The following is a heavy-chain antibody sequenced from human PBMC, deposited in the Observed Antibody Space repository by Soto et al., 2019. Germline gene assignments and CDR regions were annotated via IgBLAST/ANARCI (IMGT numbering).Heavy chain of an antibody. D-gene: IGHD2-8*01. J-gene: IGHJ3*02. V-gene: IGHV3-33*01. CDR1: GFTFSSYG. Sequence: GGSLRLSCAASGFTFSSYGMHWVRQAPGKGLEWVAVIWYDGSNKYNADSVKGRFTISRDNSKNTLYLQMNSLRAEDTAVYYCAREWMVYAIPHPNAFDIWGQGTMVTVSS. CDR3: AREWMVYAIPHPNAFDI. CDR2: IWYDGSNK.